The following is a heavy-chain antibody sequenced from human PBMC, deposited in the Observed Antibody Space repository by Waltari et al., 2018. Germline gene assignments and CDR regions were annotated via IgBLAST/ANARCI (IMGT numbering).Heavy chain of an antibody. D-gene: IGHD1-26*01. CDR1: GGTFSSYA. CDR2: IIPIFGTA. V-gene: IGHV1-69*05. J-gene: IGHJ4*02. CDR3: ARDLSPVSGRSLGY. Sequence: QVQLVQSGAEVKKPGSSVKVSCKASGGTFSSYAISWVRQAPGQGLEWMGGIIPIFGTATYAQKFQGRVTITTDESTSTAYMELSSLRSEDTAVYYCARDLSPVSGRSLGYWGQGTLVTVSS.